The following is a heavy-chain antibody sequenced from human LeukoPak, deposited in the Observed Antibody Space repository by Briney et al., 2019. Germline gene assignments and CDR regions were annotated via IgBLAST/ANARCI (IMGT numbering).Heavy chain of an antibody. Sequence: SETLSLTCTVSGGSISSYYWGWIRQPPGKGLEWIGYIYYSGSTNYNPSLKSRVTISVDTSKNQFSLKLSSVTAADTAVYYCARGLNIWFGYSYYYYYYMDVWGKGTTVTVSS. V-gene: IGHV4-59*12. CDR3: ARGLNIWFGYSYYYYYYMDV. J-gene: IGHJ6*03. CDR2: IYYSGST. CDR1: GGSISSYY. D-gene: IGHD3-10*01.